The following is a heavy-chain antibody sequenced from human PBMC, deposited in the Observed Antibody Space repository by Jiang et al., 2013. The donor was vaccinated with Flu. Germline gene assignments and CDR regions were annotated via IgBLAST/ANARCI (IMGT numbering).Heavy chain of an antibody. CDR3: ACMWAWGDYGGNGSGMDV. Sequence: GAEVKKPGASVKVSCKASGYTFTSYGISWVRQAPGQGLEWMGWISAYNGNTNYAQKLQGRVTMTTDTSTSTAYMELRSLRSDDTAVYYCACMWAWGDYGGNGSGMDVWGQGTTVTVSS. J-gene: IGHJ6*02. D-gene: IGHD4-23*01. V-gene: IGHV1-18*01. CDR1: GYTFTSYG. CDR2: ISAYNGNT.